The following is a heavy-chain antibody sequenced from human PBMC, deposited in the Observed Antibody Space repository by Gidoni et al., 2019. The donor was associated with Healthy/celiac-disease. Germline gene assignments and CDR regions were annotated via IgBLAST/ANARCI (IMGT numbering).Heavy chain of an antibody. D-gene: IGHD6-19*01. Sequence: QLQLQESGPGLVNPSETLSPTCTVSAGSISSSSYYWGWIRQPPGKGLEWIGSIYYRGSTYYNPSLKSRVTISVDTSKNQFSLKLSSVTAADTAVYYCARHGSPTRWLAHAFDIWGQGTMVTVSS. J-gene: IGHJ3*02. V-gene: IGHV4-39*01. CDR3: ARHGSPTRWLAHAFDI. CDR1: AGSISSSSYY. CDR2: IYYRGST.